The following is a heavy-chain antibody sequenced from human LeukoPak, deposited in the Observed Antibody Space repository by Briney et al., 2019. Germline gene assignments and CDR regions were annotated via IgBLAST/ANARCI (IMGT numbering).Heavy chain of an antibody. J-gene: IGHJ5*02. CDR2: IYYSGST. D-gene: IGHD3-16*02. CDR1: GGSISSGDYY. V-gene: IGHV4-30-4*01. CDR3: ASGFRGEYYDYVWGSYRIGNWFDP. Sequence: SETLSLTCTVSGGSISSGDYYWSWIRQPPGKGLEWIGYIYYSGSTYYNPSLKSRVTIAVDPSKNQFSLKLSSLPAADTAVHYCASGFRGEYYDYVWGSYRIGNWFDPWGQGTLVTVSS.